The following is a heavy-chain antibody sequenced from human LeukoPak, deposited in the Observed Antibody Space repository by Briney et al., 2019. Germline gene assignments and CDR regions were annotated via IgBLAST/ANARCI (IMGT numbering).Heavy chain of an antibody. V-gene: IGHV3-64D*06. Sequence: PGGSLRLSCSASGFTFSRYAMHWVRQAPGKGLEYVSAISNNGGSTYYADSVKGRFTIARDNSKNTLYLQMSSLRTEDTAVYSCVKDLDTHYSQTLFDSWGQGTLVTVSS. J-gene: IGHJ4*02. CDR2: ISNNGGST. D-gene: IGHD5-18*01. CDR3: VKDLDTHYSQTLFDS. CDR1: GFTFSRYA.